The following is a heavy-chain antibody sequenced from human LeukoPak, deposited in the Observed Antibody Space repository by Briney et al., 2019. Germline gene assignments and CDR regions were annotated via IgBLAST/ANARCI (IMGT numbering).Heavy chain of an antibody. J-gene: IGHJ4*02. V-gene: IGHV3-33*01. D-gene: IGHD3-22*01. CDR1: GFTFSHYG. CDR3: ASYDSSGYYQYFDY. Sequence: GGSLRLSCAASGFTFSHYGMHWVRQAPGKGLEWVAVIWYDGSNKYYADSVKGRFTISRDNSKNALYLQMNSLRAEDTAVYYCASYDSSGYYQYFDYWGQGTLVTVSS. CDR2: IWYDGSNK.